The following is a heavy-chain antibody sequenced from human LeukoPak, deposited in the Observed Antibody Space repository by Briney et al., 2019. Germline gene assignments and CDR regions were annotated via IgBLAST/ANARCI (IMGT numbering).Heavy chain of an antibody. CDR2: ISGDGGST. CDR3: AKDMSQYCSGGSCYSIDY. D-gene: IGHD2-15*01. Sequence: GGSLRLSCAACGFTFDDYAMHWVRQAPGKGLEWVSLISGDGGSTYYADSVKGRFTISRDNSKNSLYLQMNSLRTEDTALCYCAKDMSQYCSGGSCYSIDYWGQGTLVTVSS. CDR1: GFTFDDYA. J-gene: IGHJ4*02. V-gene: IGHV3-43*02.